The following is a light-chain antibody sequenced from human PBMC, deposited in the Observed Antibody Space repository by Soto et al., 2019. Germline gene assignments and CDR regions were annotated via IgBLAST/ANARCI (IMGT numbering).Light chain of an antibody. CDR1: QNINNY. CDR2: AAS. Sequence: DIQMTQSPSSLSASVGDRVTITCRASQNINNYLNWYQQKPGKAPKLLIYAASTLQSGVPSRFSGSGSGKDFTLTINSLQPEDFATYYCQQSYTTPRTFGQGTKLDI. CDR3: QQSYTTPRT. J-gene: IGKJ2*01. V-gene: IGKV1-39*01.